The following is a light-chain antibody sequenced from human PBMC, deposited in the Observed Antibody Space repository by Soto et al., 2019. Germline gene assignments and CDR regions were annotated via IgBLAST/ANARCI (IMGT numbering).Light chain of an antibody. CDR3: QQRSNWPT. CDR1: QSVSSN. V-gene: IGKV3-11*01. J-gene: IGKJ5*01. CDR2: GAS. Sequence: TQSPSSLSLSQGERVILSCRASQSVSSNLAWYQQKRGQAPRRLIYGASTRATGVPARFSGSGSGTDFTLTISSLEPEDFAAYYCQQRSNWPTFGQGTRPE.